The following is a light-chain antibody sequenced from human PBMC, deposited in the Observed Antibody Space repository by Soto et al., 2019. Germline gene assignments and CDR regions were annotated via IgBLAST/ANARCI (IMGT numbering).Light chain of an antibody. CDR1: QSVRNDS. V-gene: IGKV3-20*01. CDR2: GAS. CDR3: LQYGDGVDT. Sequence: EVVLTQSPGTLSLSPGERATLSCRASQSVRNDSLAWYQQHPGQAPRLLIFGASSRATGIPDRVSGSGSGTDFTLTISRLEPEDSAVYIWLQYGDGVDTFGQGTKLEIK. J-gene: IGKJ2*01.